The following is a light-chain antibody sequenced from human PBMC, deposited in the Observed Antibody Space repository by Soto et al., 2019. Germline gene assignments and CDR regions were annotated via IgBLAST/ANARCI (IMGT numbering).Light chain of an antibody. CDR1: QSISSY. CDR3: QQSYSTPPIT. Sequence: DIQMTQSPSSLSASVGDRVTITCRASQSISSYLNRYQQKPGKATKLLIYAASSLQSGVPSRFSGSGSGTDFTLTISSLQPEDFATYYCQQSYSTPPITFGQGTRLEIK. V-gene: IGKV1-39*01. J-gene: IGKJ5*01. CDR2: AAS.